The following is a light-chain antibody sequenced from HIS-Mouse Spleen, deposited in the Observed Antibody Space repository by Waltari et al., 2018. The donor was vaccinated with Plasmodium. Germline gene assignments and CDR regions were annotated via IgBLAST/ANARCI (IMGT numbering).Light chain of an antibody. CDR3: QQYDNLPLT. CDR1: QDISNY. J-gene: IGKJ4*01. Sequence: DIQMTQSPSSCSASVGDRVPITCQASQDISNYLNWYQQKPGKAPKLLIYDASNLETGVPSRFSGSGSGTDFTFTISSLQPEDIATYYCQQYDNLPLTFGGGTKVEIK. CDR2: DAS. V-gene: IGKV1-33*01.